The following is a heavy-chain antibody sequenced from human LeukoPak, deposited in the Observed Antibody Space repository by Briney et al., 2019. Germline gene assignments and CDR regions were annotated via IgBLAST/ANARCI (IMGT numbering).Heavy chain of an antibody. Sequence: SQTLSLTCAVSGGSVSSGGFSWRWIRQPPGKGLECIGSISHTGSTYYNPSLKSRVTISVDSSRNQFSLKLSSVTAADTAVYYCAREGYFYGMDVWGQGTTVTVSS. V-gene: IGHV4-30-2*01. CDR2: ISHTGST. CDR3: AREGYFYGMDV. J-gene: IGHJ6*02. CDR1: GGSVSSGGFS. D-gene: IGHD2/OR15-2a*01.